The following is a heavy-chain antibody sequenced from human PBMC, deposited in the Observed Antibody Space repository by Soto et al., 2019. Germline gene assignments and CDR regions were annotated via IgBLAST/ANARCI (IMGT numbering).Heavy chain of an antibody. Sequence: SETLSLTCPVSGGSISSGDYFWSWIRQHPGKGLEWIGYVSYSGSTYYNPSLKSRVTISVDTSKNQFSLKLSSVTAADTAVYYCARGNVDTAMAYWGQGTLVTVSS. CDR1: GGSISSGDYF. D-gene: IGHD5-18*01. CDR2: VSYSGST. CDR3: ARGNVDTAMAY. V-gene: IGHV4-30-4*08. J-gene: IGHJ4*02.